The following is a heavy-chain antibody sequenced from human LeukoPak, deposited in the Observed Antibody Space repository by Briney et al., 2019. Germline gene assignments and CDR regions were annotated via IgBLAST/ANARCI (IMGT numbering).Heavy chain of an antibody. CDR3: ARRLYYYYMDV. CDR2: ISSSGSTI. V-gene: IGHV3-11*01. D-gene: IGHD5-12*01. J-gene: IGHJ6*03. Sequence: GGSLRLSCAASGFTFSDYYMSWLRQAPGKGLEWVSYISSSGSTIYYADSVKGRFTISRDNAKNSLYLQMNSLRVEDTAVYYWARRLYYYYMDVWGKGTTVTVSS. CDR1: GFTFSDYY.